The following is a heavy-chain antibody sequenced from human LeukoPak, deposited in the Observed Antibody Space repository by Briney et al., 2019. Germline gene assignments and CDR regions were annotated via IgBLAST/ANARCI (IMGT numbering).Heavy chain of an antibody. J-gene: IGHJ6*03. CDR2: INGDGRST. D-gene: IGHD1-1*01. Sequence: GGSLRLSCVASRFTLSRYWMHWVRQAPGKGLVLVSRINGDGRSTTYTDSVKGRFTISRDNTKNTLYLQMNSLRAEDTAVYYCAREAEDTGAWYMDVWGKGTTVIVSS. CDR1: RFTLSRYW. CDR3: AREAEDTGAWYMDV. V-gene: IGHV3-74*03.